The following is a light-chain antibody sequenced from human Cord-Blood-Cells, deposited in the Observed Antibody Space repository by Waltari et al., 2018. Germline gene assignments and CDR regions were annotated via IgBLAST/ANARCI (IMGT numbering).Light chain of an antibody. J-gene: IGKJ1*01. V-gene: IGKV3-11*01. CDR1: QSVSSY. Sequence: EIVLTQSSATLSLSPGERATLSCRASQSVSSYLAWYQQKPGQAPRLLIYDASNRATGIPARFSGSGSWTDFTLTISSLEPEDFAVYYCQQRSNWTFGQGTKVEIK. CDR2: DAS. CDR3: QQRSNWT.